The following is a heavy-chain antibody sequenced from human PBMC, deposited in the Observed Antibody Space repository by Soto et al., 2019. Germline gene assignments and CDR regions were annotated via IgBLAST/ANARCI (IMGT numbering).Heavy chain of an antibody. J-gene: IGHJ5*02. V-gene: IGHV4-39*01. Sequence: SETLSLTCTVSGGSISSSSYYWGWIRQPPGKGLEWIGSIYYSGSTYYNPSLKSRVTISVDTSKNQFSLKLSSVTAADTAVYYCARHTYYYDSSGYQSWFDPWGQGTLVTVSS. D-gene: IGHD3-22*01. CDR3: ARHTYYYDSSGYQSWFDP. CDR2: IYYSGST. CDR1: GGSISSSSYY.